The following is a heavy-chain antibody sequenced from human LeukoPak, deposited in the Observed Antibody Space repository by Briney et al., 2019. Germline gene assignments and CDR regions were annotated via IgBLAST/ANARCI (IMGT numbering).Heavy chain of an antibody. J-gene: IGHJ4*02. CDR1: GYTFTGYY. V-gene: IGHV1-2*07. D-gene: IGHD6-13*01. CDR3: ARDRRGYSSTWDFDY. Sequence: GASVKVSCKASGYTFTGYYIHWVRQAPGQGLQWMGWINPNSGGTKYAHKFQGRVTMTRDTSISTAYMELSRLRSDDTAVFYCARDRRGYSSTWDFDYWGQGTLVTVSS. CDR2: INPNSGGT.